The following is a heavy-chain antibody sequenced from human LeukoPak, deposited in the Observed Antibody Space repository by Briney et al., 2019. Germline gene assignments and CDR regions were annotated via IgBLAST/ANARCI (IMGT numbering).Heavy chain of an antibody. D-gene: IGHD6-6*01. CDR1: GFTFSSYG. CDR3: AKEIAARLYYYYYYMDV. J-gene: IGHJ6*03. CDR2: IRYDGSNK. V-gene: IGHV3-30*02. Sequence: TGGSLRLSCAASGFTFSSYGMHWVRQAPGKGLEWVAFIRYDGSNKYYADSVKGRFTISRDNSKNTLYLQMNSLRAEDTAVYYCAKEIAARLYYYYYYMDVWGKGTTVTVSS.